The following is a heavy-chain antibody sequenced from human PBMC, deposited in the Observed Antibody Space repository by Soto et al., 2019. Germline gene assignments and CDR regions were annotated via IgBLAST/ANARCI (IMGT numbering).Heavy chain of an antibody. CDR1: GFTFSGSV. D-gene: IGHD1-26*01. J-gene: IGHJ5*02. V-gene: IGHV3-73*01. CDR2: IRAKVNNFAT. CDR3: VTGAARTWRLDP. Sequence: EVPLVQSGGGLVQPGGSVALSCAASGFTFSGSVIHWVRQASGRGLEWVGRIRAKVNNFATAYAASVKGRFTVSRDDSRSTAYLQMNSLKIEDTAVYYCVTGAARTWRLDPWGQGTLVSVSS.